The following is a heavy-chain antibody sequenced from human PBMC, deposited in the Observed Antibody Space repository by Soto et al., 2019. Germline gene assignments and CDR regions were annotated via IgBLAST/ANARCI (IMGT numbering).Heavy chain of an antibody. Sequence: QVELVQSGAEVKKPGSSVKVSCKASGGTFSSYAISWVRQAPGQGLEWMGGIIPIFGTANYAQKFQGRVTFTADETTRPAYMELSRRRSEDTDVYHCARPKSREDYYGMDVWGQGTTVTVSS. V-gene: IGHV1-69*12. CDR1: GGTFSSYA. D-gene: IGHD1-26*01. J-gene: IGHJ6*02. CDR3: ARPKSREDYYGMDV. CDR2: IIPIFGTA.